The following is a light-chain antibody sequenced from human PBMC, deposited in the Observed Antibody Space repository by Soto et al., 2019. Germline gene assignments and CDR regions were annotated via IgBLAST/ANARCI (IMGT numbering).Light chain of an antibody. Sequence: EIVMTQSPATLSASPGERVTLSCRASQSISSNLAWYQQKPGQTPRLLIYGASTRATGFPARFSGSGSGTEFTLTISSLQSEDFAVYYCQQYNNWPPNTFGQGTKLEIK. V-gene: IGKV3-15*01. J-gene: IGKJ2*01. CDR2: GAS. CDR1: QSISSN. CDR3: QQYNNWPPNT.